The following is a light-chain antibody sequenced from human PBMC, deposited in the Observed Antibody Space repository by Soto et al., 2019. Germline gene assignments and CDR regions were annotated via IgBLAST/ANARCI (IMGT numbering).Light chain of an antibody. CDR2: GAS. CDR3: QQYYDWPPLT. Sequence: EVVMTQSPATLSVSPGERATPSCRASQRISSNLAWYQQKPGQAPRLLIYGASTRATGISDRFSGSGSGTDFTLTISSLQSEDFAIYYCQQYYDWPPLTFGGGTKVDIK. CDR1: QRISSN. J-gene: IGKJ4*01. V-gene: IGKV3-15*01.